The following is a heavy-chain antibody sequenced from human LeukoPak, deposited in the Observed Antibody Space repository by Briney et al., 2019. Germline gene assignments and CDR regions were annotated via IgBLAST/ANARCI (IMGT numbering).Heavy chain of an antibody. Sequence: AGGSLRPSCAASGFTVTSSWMSWVRQAPEKGLEWVANINLDGSEKYYVDSVKGRLTISRDNGKNSLFLQLNSLRAEDTAVYYCAKSIGCVGARCYGVYYFDYWGQGTLVTVSS. V-gene: IGHV3-7*01. CDR2: INLDGSEK. D-gene: IGHD2-21*01. CDR3: AKSIGCVGARCYGVYYFDY. J-gene: IGHJ4*02. CDR1: GFTVTSSW.